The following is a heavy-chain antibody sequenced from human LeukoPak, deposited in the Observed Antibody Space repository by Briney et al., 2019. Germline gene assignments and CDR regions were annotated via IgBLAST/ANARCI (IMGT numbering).Heavy chain of an antibody. Sequence: PSQTLSLTCTVSGGSISSGSYYWSWLRQPAGKGLEWIGRIYTSGSTNYNPSLKSRVTISVDTSKNQFSLKLRSVTAADTAVYYCARASYSYDINGWVPFDYWGQGTLVTVSS. V-gene: IGHV4-61*02. J-gene: IGHJ4*02. CDR1: GGSISSGSYY. CDR2: IYTSGST. CDR3: ARASYSYDINGWVPFDY. D-gene: IGHD3-22*01.